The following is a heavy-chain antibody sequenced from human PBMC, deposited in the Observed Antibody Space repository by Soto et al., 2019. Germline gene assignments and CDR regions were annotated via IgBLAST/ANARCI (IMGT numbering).Heavy chain of an antibody. CDR3: AKEGSVVATTPDFDY. CDR2: ISYDGSYK. CDR1: GFTFSSYG. Sequence: QVQLVESGGGVVQPGRSLRLSCAASGFTFSSYGMHWVRQAPGKGLEWVAVISYDGSYKYYADSMKGRFTISRDNSKNTLYVQMNSLRAEDTAVYYCAKEGSVVATTPDFDYWGQGTLVTVSS. D-gene: IGHD5-12*01. V-gene: IGHV3-30*18. J-gene: IGHJ4*02.